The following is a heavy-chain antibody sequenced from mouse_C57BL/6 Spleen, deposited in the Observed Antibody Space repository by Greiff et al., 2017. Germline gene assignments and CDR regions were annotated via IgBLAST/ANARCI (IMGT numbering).Heavy chain of an antibody. CDR2: IYPGGGSP. CDR1: GYTFTSYW. V-gene: IGHV1-55*01. D-gene: IGHD1-1*01. CDR3: ARWPYGSISFDY. J-gene: IGHJ2*02. Sequence: QVQLQQPGAELVKPGASVKMSCKASGYTFTSYWITWVKQRPGQGLEWIGDIYPGGGSPNYNEKFKSKATLTVDTSSITAYMQLSILTSEDSAVYYCARWPYGSISFDYWRQGTSLTVSS.